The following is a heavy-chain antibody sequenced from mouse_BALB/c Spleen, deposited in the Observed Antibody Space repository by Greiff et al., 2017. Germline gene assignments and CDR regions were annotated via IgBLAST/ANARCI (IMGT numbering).Heavy chain of an antibody. CDR3: ASLTPGRFAY. V-gene: IGHV5-6-2*01. J-gene: IGHJ3*01. D-gene: IGHD3-1*01. CDR1: GFTFSSYY. Sequence: DVMLVESGGGLVKLGGSLKLSCAASGFTFSSYYMSWVRQTPEKRLELVAAINSNGGSTYYPDTVKGRFTISRDNAKNTLYLQMSSLKSEDTALYYCASLTPGRFAYWGQGTLVTVSA. CDR2: INSNGGST.